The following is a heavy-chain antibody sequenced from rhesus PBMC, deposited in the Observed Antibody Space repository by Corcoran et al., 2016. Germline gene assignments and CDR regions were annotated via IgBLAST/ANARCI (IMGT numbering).Heavy chain of an antibody. D-gene: IGHD4-29*01. CDR3: ARGFDYGTY. CDR2: IGGSSSNT. Sequence: QVQLQESGPGLVKPSETLSLTCAVSGYSISSGYGWSWIRQPPGKGLELIGYIGGSSSNTNYNPSLKSRVTISKDTSKYQFSLRLSSVTAADTAVYYCARGFDYGTYWGQGVLVTVSS. J-gene: IGHJ4*01. V-gene: IGHV4-127*01. CDR1: GYSISSGYG.